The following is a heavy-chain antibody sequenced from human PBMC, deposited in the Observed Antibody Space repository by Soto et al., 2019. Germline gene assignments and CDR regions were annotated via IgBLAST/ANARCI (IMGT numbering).Heavy chain of an antibody. CDR3: AHRRGAYYFDY. D-gene: IGHD1-26*01. Sequence: QITLKESGPTLVKPTQTLTLTCTFSGFSLSTNGVGVGWISQPPGKALEWLALIYWDGDKRYSPSLNSRLTITKDTSKNQVVLTMNNMDPVDTATYYCAHRRGAYYFDYWGQGTLVTVSS. CDR2: IYWDGDK. J-gene: IGHJ4*02. CDR1: GFSLSTNGVG. V-gene: IGHV2-5*02.